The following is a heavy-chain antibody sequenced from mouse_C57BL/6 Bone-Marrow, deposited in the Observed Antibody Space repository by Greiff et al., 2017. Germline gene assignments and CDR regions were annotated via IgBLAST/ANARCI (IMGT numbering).Heavy chain of an antibody. CDR1: GYTFTDYY. CDR3: ARDDYGAMDY. Sequence: EVQLQQSGPELVKPGASVKISCKASGYTFTDYYMNWVKQSHGKSLEWIGDINPKNGGTSYNQKFKGKATLTVDKSSSTAYMELRSLTSEDSAVYYCARDDYGAMDYWGQGTAVTVSS. V-gene: IGHV1-26*01. CDR2: INPKNGGT. J-gene: IGHJ4*01. D-gene: IGHD2-4*01.